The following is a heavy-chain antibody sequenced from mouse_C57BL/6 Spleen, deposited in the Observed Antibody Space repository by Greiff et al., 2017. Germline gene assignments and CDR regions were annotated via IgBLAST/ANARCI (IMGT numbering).Heavy chain of an antibody. CDR2: IYPGSGNT. V-gene: IGHV1-76*01. Sequence: QVQLQQSGAELVRPGASVKLSCKASGYTFTDYYINWVKQRPGQGLEWIARIYPGSGNTYYNEKFKGKATLTAEKASSTAYMQLSSLTSEDSAVYFCARGGMATFDYWGQGTTLTVSS. CDR3: ARGGMATFDY. CDR1: GYTFTDYY. D-gene: IGHD2-3*01. J-gene: IGHJ2*01.